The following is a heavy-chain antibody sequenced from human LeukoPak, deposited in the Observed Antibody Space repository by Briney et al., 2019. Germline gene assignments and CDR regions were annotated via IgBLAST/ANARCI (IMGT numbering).Heavy chain of an antibody. CDR2: MNPNSGNT. CDR1: GYTFTSYD. CDR3: ARGRASYYYDSSGYYGFDY. D-gene: IGHD3-22*01. J-gene: IGHJ4*02. Sequence: ASVTVSCTASGYTFTSYDINWVRQATGQGLEWMGWMNPNSGNTGYAQKFQGRVTMTRNTSISTAYMELSSLRSEDTAVYYCARGRASYYYDSSGYYGFDYWGQGTLVTVSS. V-gene: IGHV1-8*01.